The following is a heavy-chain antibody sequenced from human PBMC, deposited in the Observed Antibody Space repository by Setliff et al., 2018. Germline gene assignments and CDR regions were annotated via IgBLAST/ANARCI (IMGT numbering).Heavy chain of an antibody. D-gene: IGHD3-22*01. CDR1: GGSISSSSYY. CDR3: ARESRYYYDNLGTLDY. V-gene: IGHV4-39*07. CDR2: IYYSGST. Sequence: SETLSLTCTVSGGSISSSSYYWGWIRQPPGKGLEWIGSIYYSGSTYYNPSLKSRVTISVDTSKYQFSLKLSSVTAADTAVYYCARESRYYYDNLGTLDYWGQGTLVTVSS. J-gene: IGHJ4*02.